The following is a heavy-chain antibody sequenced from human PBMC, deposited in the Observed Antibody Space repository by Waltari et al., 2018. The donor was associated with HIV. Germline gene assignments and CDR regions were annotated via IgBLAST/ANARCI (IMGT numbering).Heavy chain of an antibody. J-gene: IGHJ2*01. D-gene: IGHD4-4*01. CDR2: LTSAGSIT. V-gene: IGHV3-23*01. Sequence: EEQLLEYGGGLGQHGGSLRLSCVASGLTSSKYAMTWLRQIPGKGLEWVAGLTSAGSITYHADSVQGRFIISRDNSKHTLFLQMTNLRVEDTAVYYCVKDPTTITRGYFDLWGRGTLVTVSS. CDR3: VKDPTTITRGYFDL. CDR1: GLTSSKYA.